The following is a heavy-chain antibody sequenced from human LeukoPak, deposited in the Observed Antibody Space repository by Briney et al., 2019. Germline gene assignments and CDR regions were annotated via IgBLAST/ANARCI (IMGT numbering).Heavy chain of an antibody. V-gene: IGHV3-11*04. CDR1: GFTLSDYY. CDR2: ISSSGGNK. Sequence: GGSLRLSCAASGFTLSDYYMSWIRQAPGKGLEWVSYISSSGGNKYYADSVKGRFTISRDNAKNSLYLQMNSLRAEDTAVYYCARGYGYYPPGYWGQGTLVTVSS. D-gene: IGHD3-22*01. CDR3: ARGYGYYPPGY. J-gene: IGHJ4*02.